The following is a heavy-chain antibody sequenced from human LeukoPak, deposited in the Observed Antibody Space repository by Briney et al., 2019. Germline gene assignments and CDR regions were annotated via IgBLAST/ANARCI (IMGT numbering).Heavy chain of an antibody. Sequence: SETLSLTCTVYGGSISSSSHFWGWIRQPPGKGLEWIGSIYYSGSTYYNPSLESRVPTSVDTSKNQFSLKVASVTAADTAVYYCARRGGPSGTYYFDSWGQGTLVTVSS. V-gene: IGHV4-39*01. J-gene: IGHJ4*02. CDR1: GGSISSSSHF. D-gene: IGHD1-26*01. CDR2: IYYSGST. CDR3: ARRGGPSGTYYFDS.